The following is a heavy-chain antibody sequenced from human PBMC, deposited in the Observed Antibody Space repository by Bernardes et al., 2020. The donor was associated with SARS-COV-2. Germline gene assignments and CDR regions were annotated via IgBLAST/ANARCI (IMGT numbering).Heavy chain of an antibody. CDR2: ITAYNLNT. Sequence: ASVKVSCKASGYMFKMYGFSWVRQAPGQGLEWMGWITAYNLNTDYAQNFRGRVTMTADTSTSTVYMELRSLRSDDTAMYYCAVNTGNFYYGVDVWGQGTTVTVSS. CDR1: GYMFKMYG. J-gene: IGHJ6*02. V-gene: IGHV1-18*01. D-gene: IGHD3-10*01. CDR3: AVNTGNFYYGVDV.